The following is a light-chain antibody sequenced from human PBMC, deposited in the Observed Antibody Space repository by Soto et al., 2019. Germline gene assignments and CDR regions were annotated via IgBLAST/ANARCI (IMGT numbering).Light chain of an antibody. CDR3: TKYPILPPFT. CDR2: GAS. J-gene: IGKJ2*01. V-gene: IGKV3-15*01. Sequence: EVVLTQSPATLSVSPGEGASLSCRASQNVGTSLAWYQHKPGQAPRLLIYGASTRAAGVPARFSGSASRTEYTPAISSLQYEHSARYDCTKYPILPPFTFGQGT. CDR1: QNVGTS.